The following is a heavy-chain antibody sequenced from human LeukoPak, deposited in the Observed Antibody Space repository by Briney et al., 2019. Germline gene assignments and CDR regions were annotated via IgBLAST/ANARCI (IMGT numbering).Heavy chain of an antibody. CDR1: GYTFTDYY. CDR3: SRRGDFQAFDY. V-gene: IGHV1-2*02. J-gene: IGHJ4*02. Sequence: ASVKVSCXASGYTFTDYYIHWVRQAPGQGLEWMGWIGPNTGDTDSAQKFQGRVTMTRDTSITTAYMELNRLTSDDAAVYYCSRRGDFQAFDYWGQGTLVTVSS. D-gene: IGHD3-3*01. CDR2: IGPNTGDT.